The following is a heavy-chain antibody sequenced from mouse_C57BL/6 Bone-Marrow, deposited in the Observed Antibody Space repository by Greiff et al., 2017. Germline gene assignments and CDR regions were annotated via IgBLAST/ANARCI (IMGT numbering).Heavy chain of an antibody. V-gene: IGHV1-55*01. CDR3: ARSGPLGRSFDY. CDR2: IYPTSGRT. J-gene: IGHJ2*01. Sequence: VQLQQPGAELVTPGASVKMSCKASGYTFTSYWITWVKQRPGQGLAWIGDIYPTSGRTNYNEKFKSKAILTVDTSSNTAYMQLSSLTSEDSAVFYCARSGPLGRSFDYWGQGTTLTVSS. CDR1: GYTFTSYW. D-gene: IGHD4-1*01.